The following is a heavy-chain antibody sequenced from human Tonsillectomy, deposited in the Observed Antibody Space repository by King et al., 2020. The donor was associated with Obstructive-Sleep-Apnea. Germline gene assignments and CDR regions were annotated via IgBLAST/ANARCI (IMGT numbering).Heavy chain of an antibody. CDR2: INSDGSNT. Sequence: VQLVESGGGLVQPGGSLRIACVGSGLTLSSYWMHWVRQAPGKGLVWISRINSDGSNTTYADSVKGRFTISSDNAKNMLYLQMNSLRAEDTAVYYCARGRGVGAPFDYWGQGTLVTVSS. D-gene: IGHD1-26*01. J-gene: IGHJ4*02. CDR1: GLTLSSYW. CDR3: ARGRGVGAPFDY. V-gene: IGHV3-74*01.